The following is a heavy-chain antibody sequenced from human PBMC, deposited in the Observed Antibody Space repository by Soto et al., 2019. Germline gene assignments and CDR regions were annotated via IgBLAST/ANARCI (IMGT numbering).Heavy chain of an antibody. CDR1: GFTFSSYG. CDR2: ISYDGSNK. J-gene: IGHJ6*02. Sequence: GGSLRLSCAASGFTFSSYGMHWVRQAPGKGLEWVAVISYDGSNKYYADSVKGRFTISRANSKNTLYLQMNSLRAEDTAVYYCAKAYSYGHPTWYYGMDVWGQGTTVTVSS. CDR3: AKAYSYGHPTWYYGMDV. V-gene: IGHV3-30*18. D-gene: IGHD5-18*01.